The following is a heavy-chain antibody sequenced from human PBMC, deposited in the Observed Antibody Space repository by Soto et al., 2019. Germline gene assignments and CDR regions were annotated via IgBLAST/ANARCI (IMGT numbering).Heavy chain of an antibody. Sequence: QVQLVESGGGLVKPGGSLRLSCAASGFTFSDYYMSWIRQAPGKGLEWVSYISSSGSTIYYADSVKGRFTISMDNAKNSLYLQMNFLRAEDTAVYYCARSYYYCSGSYYNDAVAIGGKVTMVTFSS. J-gene: IGHJ3*02. D-gene: IGHD3-10*01. CDR3: ARSYYYCSGSYYNDAVAI. CDR1: GFTFSDYY. V-gene: IGHV3-11*01. CDR2: ISSSGSTI.